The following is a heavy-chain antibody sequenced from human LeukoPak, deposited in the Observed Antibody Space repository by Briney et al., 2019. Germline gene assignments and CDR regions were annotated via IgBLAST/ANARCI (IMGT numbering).Heavy chain of an antibody. J-gene: IGHJ4*02. D-gene: IGHD6-13*01. CDR3: ARGAATATNHFDY. V-gene: IGHV3-74*01. CDR1: GFTFSNYW. Sequence: GGSLRLSCAASGFTFSNYWMHWVRQAPGRGLVWVSRINSDGFTTTYADSVKGRFTISRDNAKNTLYLQVNSLGADDTAVYYCARGAATATNHFDYWGQGTLVTVSS. CDR2: INSDGFTT.